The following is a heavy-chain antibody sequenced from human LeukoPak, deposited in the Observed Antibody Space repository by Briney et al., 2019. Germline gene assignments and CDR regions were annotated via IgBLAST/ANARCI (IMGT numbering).Heavy chain of an antibody. CDR3: ARDRWDIVVVLNWFDH. D-gene: IGHD2-2*01. V-gene: IGHV1-69*13. CDR1: GGTFSSYA. J-gene: IGHJ5*02. Sequence: SVKVSCKASGGTFSSYAISWVRQAPGQGLEWMGGIIPIFGKANYAQKFQGRVTITADESTSTAYMELSSLRSEDTAVYCCARDRWDIVVVLNWFDHWGQGTLVTVSS. CDR2: IIPIFGKA.